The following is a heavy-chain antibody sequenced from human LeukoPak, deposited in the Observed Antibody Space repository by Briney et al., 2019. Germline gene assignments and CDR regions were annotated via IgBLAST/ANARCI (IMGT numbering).Heavy chain of an antibody. J-gene: IGHJ4*02. CDR2: IYSGGST. CDR3: ARVGYYASGPFSYFDY. D-gene: IGHD3-10*01. Sequence: PGGSLTLSCAASRLIVSSNYMACVRHAPGKGLEWFSVIYSGGSTYYADSVKGRFTISRDNSKDTLYLQMNSLSVEDTAVYYCARVGYYASGPFSYFDYWGQGTLVTVSS. CDR1: RLIVSSNY. V-gene: IGHV3-66*02.